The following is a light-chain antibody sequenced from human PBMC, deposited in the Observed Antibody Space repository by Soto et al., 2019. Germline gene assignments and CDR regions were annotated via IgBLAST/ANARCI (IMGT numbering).Light chain of an antibody. CDR2: DVT. CDR3: SSYAGSDTMI. Sequence: QSVLTQPRSVSGSPGQSVTISCTGTSSDVGGYNYVSWYQQHPGKAPKLFIYDVTERPSGVPDRFSASKSGNTASLTISGLQAEDEADYYCSSYAGSDTMIFGGGTKLTVL. J-gene: IGLJ2*01. V-gene: IGLV2-11*01. CDR1: SSDVGGYNY.